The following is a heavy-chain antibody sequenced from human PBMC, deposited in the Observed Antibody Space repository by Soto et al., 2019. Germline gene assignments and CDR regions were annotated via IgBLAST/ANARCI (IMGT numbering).Heavy chain of an antibody. CDR2: INGDGNTI. CDR1: GFNFGPFW. Sequence: PGGSLRLSCAASGFNFGPFWMHWVRQAPGKGLVWVSHINGDGNTIVYADSVRGRFTISRDNAKSTLFLQMNSLRVEDTAVYYCARDGYNLFDYWGQGTLVTVS. J-gene: IGHJ4*02. V-gene: IGHV3-74*01. CDR3: ARDGYNLFDY. D-gene: IGHD5-12*01.